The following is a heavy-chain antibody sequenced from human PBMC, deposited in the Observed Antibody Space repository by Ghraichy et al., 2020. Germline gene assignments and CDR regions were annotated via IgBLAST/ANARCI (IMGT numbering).Heavy chain of an antibody. CDR1: GGSFSGYY. Sequence: SLTCAVYGGSFSGYYWTWIRQPPGKGLEWIGEINHSGGTNHNPSLKSRVTISIATSKNQFSLRLNYVTAADTAIYYCARATIRDGMDVWGQGTTVTVSS. J-gene: IGHJ6*02. D-gene: IGHD5-12*01. V-gene: IGHV4-34*01. CDR2: INHSGGT. CDR3: ARATIRDGMDV.